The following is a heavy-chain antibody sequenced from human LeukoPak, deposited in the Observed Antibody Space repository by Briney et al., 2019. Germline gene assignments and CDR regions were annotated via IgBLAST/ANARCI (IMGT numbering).Heavy chain of an antibody. CDR3: AREYCSGGSCLGDFDY. CDR2: INSDGSST. V-gene: IGHV3-74*01. Sequence: GGSLRLSCAASGFTFSSYWMHWVRHARGKGLVWVSRINSDGSSTSYADSVKGRFTISRDNAKNTLYLQMNSLRAEDTAVYYCAREYCSGGSCLGDFDYWGQGTLVTVSS. CDR1: GFTFSSYW. J-gene: IGHJ4*02. D-gene: IGHD2-15*01.